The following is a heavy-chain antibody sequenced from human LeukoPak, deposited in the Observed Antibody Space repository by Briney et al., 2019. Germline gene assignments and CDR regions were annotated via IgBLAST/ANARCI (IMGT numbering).Heavy chain of an antibody. V-gene: IGHV3-7*01. CDR3: ARDKIVGATHFDY. J-gene: IGHJ4*02. D-gene: IGHD1-26*01. CDR2: IKQDGSEK. CDR1: GFTFSSYG. Sequence: QSGGSLRLSCAASGFTFSSYGMYWVRQAPGKGREWVANIKQDGSEKYYVDSVKGRFTISRDNAKNSLYLQMNSLRAEDTAVYYCARDKIVGATHFDYWGQGTLVTVSS.